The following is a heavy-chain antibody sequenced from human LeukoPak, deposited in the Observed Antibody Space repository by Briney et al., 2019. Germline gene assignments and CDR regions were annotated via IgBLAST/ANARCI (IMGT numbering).Heavy chain of an antibody. CDR3: TTIRPGY. V-gene: IGHV3-74*01. Sequence: PGGSLRLSCAASGFTFSSYWIHWVRHVPGKGPVWVSRIKDGGTTTDYADSVKGRFTISRDDAKNTPYLQMNSLRAEDTAVYYCTTIRPGYWGQGTLVTVSP. J-gene: IGHJ4*02. CDR1: GFTFSSYW. D-gene: IGHD5-12*01. CDR2: IKDGGTTT.